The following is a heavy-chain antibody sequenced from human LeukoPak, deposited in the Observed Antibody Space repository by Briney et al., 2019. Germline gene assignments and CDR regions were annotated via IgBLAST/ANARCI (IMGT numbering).Heavy chain of an antibody. CDR1: GGSISSYY. Sequence: PSETLSLTCTVSGGSISSYYWSWIQQPPGKGLEWIGYIYYSGSTNYNPSLKSRVTISVDTSKNQFSLKLSSVTAADTAVYYCASSDSSGWHDAFDIWGQGTMVTVSS. CDR2: IYYSGST. D-gene: IGHD6-19*01. V-gene: IGHV4-59*01. J-gene: IGHJ3*02. CDR3: ASSDSSGWHDAFDI.